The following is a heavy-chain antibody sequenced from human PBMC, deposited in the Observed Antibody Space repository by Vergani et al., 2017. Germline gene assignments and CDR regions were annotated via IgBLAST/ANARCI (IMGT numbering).Heavy chain of an antibody. D-gene: IGHD3-9*01. J-gene: IGHJ4*02. CDR3: ARDRRYKTSGADY. V-gene: IGHV1-18*01. CDR2: VSAYNGNT. CDR1: GYTFPSYG. Sequence: QVQLVQSGAEVKKPGASVKVSCKASGYTFPSYGISWLRQSPGQGLEWMGWVSAYNGNTNYAQKLQVRVTMTTDTSTSTAYMELRSLRSDDTPVYYCARDRRYKTSGADYWGQGTLVTVSS.